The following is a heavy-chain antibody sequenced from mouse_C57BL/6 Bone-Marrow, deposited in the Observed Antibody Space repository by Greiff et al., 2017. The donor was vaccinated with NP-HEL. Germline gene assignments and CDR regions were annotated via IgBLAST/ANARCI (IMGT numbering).Heavy chain of an antibody. D-gene: IGHD2-4*01. CDR2: IHPNSGST. J-gene: IGHJ4*01. CDR1: GYTFTSYW. CDR3: AREELRIYARDY. Sequence: QVQLQQPGAELVKPGASVKLSCTASGYTFTSYWMHWVKQRPGQGLEWIGMIHPNSGSTNYNEKFKSKATLTVDKSSSTAYMQISSLTSEDSAVYYCAREELRIYARDYWGQGTSVTVSS. V-gene: IGHV1-64*01.